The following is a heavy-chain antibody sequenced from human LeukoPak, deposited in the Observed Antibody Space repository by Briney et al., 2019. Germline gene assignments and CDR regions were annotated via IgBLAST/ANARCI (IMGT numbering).Heavy chain of an antibody. CDR1: GYTFTGYY. D-gene: IGHD2-15*01. CDR3: GRRRIDCSDTGCYVDY. J-gene: IGHJ4*02. Sequence: ASVKVSCKASGYTFTGYYIHWMWQAPGQGLEWMGWMNPNRGDTSYAQKFQGRVTMTRDTPINTAYMELSGLTSDDTAVYYCGRRRIDCSDTGCYVDYWGQGTLVTVSS. V-gene: IGHV1-2*02. CDR2: MNPNRGDT.